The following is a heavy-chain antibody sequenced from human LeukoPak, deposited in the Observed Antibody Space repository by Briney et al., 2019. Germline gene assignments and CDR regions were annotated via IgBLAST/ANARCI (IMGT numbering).Heavy chain of an antibody. CDR2: ISWNSGSI. Sequence: RLXXXXXGFTXXDYAMHWVRQAPGKGLEWVSGISWNSGSIGYADSVKGRFTISRDNAKNSLYLQMNSLRAEDTALYYCAKSRSSGWYDGDYFDYWGQGTLVTVSS. D-gene: IGHD6-19*01. J-gene: IGHJ4*02. V-gene: IGHV3-9*01. CDR1: GFTXXDYA. CDR3: AKSRSSGWYDGDYFDY.